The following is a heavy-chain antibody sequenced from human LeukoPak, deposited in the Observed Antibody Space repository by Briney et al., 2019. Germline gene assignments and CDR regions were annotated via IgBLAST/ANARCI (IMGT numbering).Heavy chain of an antibody. D-gene: IGHD1-26*01. J-gene: IGHJ4*02. CDR1: EFIVSINY. Sequence: GGSLRLSCAASEFIVSINYMTWVRQAPGKGLVWVSRINSDGTSTSYADSVKGRVTVSRDNAKNTLYLQVNSLRAEDTAVYYCARDSIVGTSPFDYWGQGTLVTVSS. CDR3: ARDSIVGTSPFDY. CDR2: INSDGTST. V-gene: IGHV3-74*01.